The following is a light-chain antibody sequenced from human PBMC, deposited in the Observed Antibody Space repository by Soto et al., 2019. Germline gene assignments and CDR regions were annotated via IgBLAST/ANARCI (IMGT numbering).Light chain of an antibody. CDR3: QQYGSSRT. Sequence: EIVLTQSPGTLSLSPGERATLSCRASQTVNNNYLAWYQQKPGQAPRLFIYGASTRATGIPDRFSGSGSGTDFTLTSSRLEPEDFAVYYCQQYGSSRTFGQGTKVEIK. J-gene: IGKJ1*01. V-gene: IGKV3-20*01. CDR2: GAS. CDR1: QTVNNNY.